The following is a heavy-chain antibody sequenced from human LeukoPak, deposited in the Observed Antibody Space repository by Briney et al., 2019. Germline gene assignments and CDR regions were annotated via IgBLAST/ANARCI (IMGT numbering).Heavy chain of an antibody. D-gene: IGHD2-2*02. V-gene: IGHV3-13*01. CDR2: IGTAGDT. CDR3: AKRRPRYCSSTSCYNEAFDY. CDR1: GFTLSSYD. Sequence: PGGSLRLSCAASGFTLSSYDMHWVRQATGKGLEWVSAIGTAGDTYYPGSAKGRFTISRENAKNSLYLQMNSLRAEDTAVYYCAKRRPRYCSSTSCYNEAFDYWGQGTLVTVSS. J-gene: IGHJ4*02.